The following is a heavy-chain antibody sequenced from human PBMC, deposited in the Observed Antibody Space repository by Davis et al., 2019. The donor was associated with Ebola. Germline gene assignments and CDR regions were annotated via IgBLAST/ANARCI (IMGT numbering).Heavy chain of an antibody. CDR2: INHSGST. CDR1: GGSFSGYY. D-gene: IGHD5-12*01. Sequence: GSLRLSCAVYGGSFSGYYWSWIRQPPGKGLEWIGEINHSGSTNYNPSLKSRVTISVDTSKNQFSLKLSSVTAADTAVYYCARQSGSVYWGQGTLVTVSS. V-gene: IGHV4-34*01. CDR3: ARQSGSVY. J-gene: IGHJ4*02.